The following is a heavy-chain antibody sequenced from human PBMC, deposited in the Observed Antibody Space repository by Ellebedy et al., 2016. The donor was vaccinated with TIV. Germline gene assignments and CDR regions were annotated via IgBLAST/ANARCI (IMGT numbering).Heavy chain of an antibody. Sequence: GESLKISCAASGFSFSSYGMHWVRQSPGKGLEWMAFIWYDGTDESYAESVEGRFSISRDNSKNTLYLTMKSLRAEDTAIYYCARDSRGRWTPFDHWGQGTVVAVSS. CDR2: IWYDGTDE. CDR3: ARDSRGRWTPFDH. J-gene: IGHJ4*02. CDR1: GFSFSSYG. V-gene: IGHV3-33*01. D-gene: IGHD4-23*01.